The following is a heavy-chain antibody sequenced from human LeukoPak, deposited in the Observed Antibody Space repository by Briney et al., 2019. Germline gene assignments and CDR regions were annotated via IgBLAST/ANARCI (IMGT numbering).Heavy chain of an antibody. D-gene: IGHD2-2*02. CDR1: GFTFGDYA. Sequence: GGSLRLSCTVSGFTFGDYAMSWVRQAPGKGLEWVGFIRSKTYGGTTEYAASVKGRFSISRDDSKSIAYLQMNGLTTEDTAVYYCTRVAPGYCSSTSCYTVDFWGQGTLVTVSS. J-gene: IGHJ4*02. V-gene: IGHV3-49*04. CDR3: TRVAPGYCSSTSCYTVDF. CDR2: IRSKTYGGTT.